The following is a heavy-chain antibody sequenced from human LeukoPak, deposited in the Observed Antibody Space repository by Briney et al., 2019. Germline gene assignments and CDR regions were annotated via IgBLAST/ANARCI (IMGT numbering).Heavy chain of an antibody. CDR1: GGSISSYY. CDR2: IYYSGST. J-gene: IGHJ5*02. Sequence: SETLSLTCAVYGGSISSYYWSWIRQPPGKGLEWIGYIYYSGSTNYNPSLKSRVTISVDTSKNQFSLKLSSVTAADTAVYYCARTYSGSYYLFWFDPWGQGTLVTVSS. CDR3: ARTYSGSYYLFWFDP. V-gene: IGHV4-59*01. D-gene: IGHD1-26*01.